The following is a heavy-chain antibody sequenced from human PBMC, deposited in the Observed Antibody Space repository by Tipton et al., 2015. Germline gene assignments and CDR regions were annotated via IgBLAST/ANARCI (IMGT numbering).Heavy chain of an antibody. CDR2: INPNTGAI. CDR3: ARDPYYYGAGTYNYYYGMDV. J-gene: IGHJ6*02. CDR1: GYTFTDYY. Sequence: QLVQSGAEVKKPGASVKVSCKSSGYTFTDYYIHWVRQAPGKGLLWMGWINPNTGAIHYAQKFQGRVTMTRDTSISTVYMELRSLASDDTAVYYCARDPYYYGAGTYNYYYGMDVWGQGTTVTVSS. D-gene: IGHD3-10*01. V-gene: IGHV1-2*02.